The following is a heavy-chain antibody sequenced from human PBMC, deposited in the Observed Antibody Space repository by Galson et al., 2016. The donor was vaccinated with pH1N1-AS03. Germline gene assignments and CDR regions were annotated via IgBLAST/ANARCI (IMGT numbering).Heavy chain of an antibody. CDR1: GFTFSTSA. CDR3: AAPLYATDAPDPFDI. D-gene: IGHD2-2*01. CDR2: IVVRSDDT. Sequence: SVKVSCKASGFTFSTSAIQWVRQARGQGLEWIGWIVVRSDDTNYAQRYRGRVTFTRDMSTDTAYMELRNLRSEDTAVYYCAAPLYATDAPDPFDIWGLGTMVTVSS. J-gene: IGHJ3*02. V-gene: IGHV1-58*02.